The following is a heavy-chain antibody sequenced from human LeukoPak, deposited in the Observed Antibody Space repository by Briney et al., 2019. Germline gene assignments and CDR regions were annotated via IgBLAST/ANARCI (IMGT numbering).Heavy chain of an antibody. CDR3: ARYCSTTSCYLNYMDV. CDR1: GGSISSGSYY. J-gene: IGHJ6*03. D-gene: IGHD2-2*01. Sequence: SQTLSLTCTVSGGSISSGSYYWSWIRQPAGKGLEWIGRIYTSGSTNYNPSLKSRVTISVDTSKNQFSLKLSSVTAADTAVYYCARYCSTTSCYLNYMDVWGKGTTVTVSS. CDR2: IYTSGST. V-gene: IGHV4-61*02.